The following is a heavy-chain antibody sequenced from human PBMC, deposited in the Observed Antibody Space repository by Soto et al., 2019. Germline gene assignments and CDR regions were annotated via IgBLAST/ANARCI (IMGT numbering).Heavy chain of an antibody. D-gene: IGHD4-4*01. Sequence: EVQLLDSGGGLVQPGGSLRLSCAASGFTFINYAMNWVRQAPGKGLEWVSTISGSGDYTCYADSVKGRFIISRDNSKNTLFLQMNSLRAEDTAVYYCAKVPLQPYYFDYWGQGTLVTVSS. V-gene: IGHV3-23*01. CDR1: GFTFINYA. J-gene: IGHJ4*02. CDR2: ISGSGDYT. CDR3: AKVPLQPYYFDY.